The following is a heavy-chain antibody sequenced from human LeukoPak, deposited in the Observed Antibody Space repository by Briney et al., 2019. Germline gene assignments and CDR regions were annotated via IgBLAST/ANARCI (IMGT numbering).Heavy chain of an antibody. CDR1: GGSISSYY. CDR2: IYTSGST. D-gene: IGHD2-15*01. J-gene: IGHJ5*02. V-gene: IGHV4-4*07. CDR3: ARTNGVYCSGGSCPNWFDP. Sequence: SETLSLTCTVSGGSISSYYWSWIRQPAGKGLEWIGRIYTSGSTNYNPSLKSRVTMSVDTSKNQFSLKLSSVTAADTAVYHCARTNGVYCSGGSCPNWFDPWGQGTLVTVSS.